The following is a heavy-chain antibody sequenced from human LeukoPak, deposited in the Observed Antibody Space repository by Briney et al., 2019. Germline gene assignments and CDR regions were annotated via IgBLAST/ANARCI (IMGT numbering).Heavy chain of an antibody. Sequence: GASVKVSCKAFGYTFTSNYMHWVRQAPGQGLEWMGGIIPIFGTANYAQKFQGRVTITADESTSTAYMELSSLRSEDTAVYYCATHGKYSGDHGGVDYWGQGTLVTVSS. J-gene: IGHJ4*02. V-gene: IGHV1-69*13. CDR1: GYTFTSNY. CDR3: ATHGKYSGDHGGVDY. D-gene: IGHD5-12*01. CDR2: IIPIFGTA.